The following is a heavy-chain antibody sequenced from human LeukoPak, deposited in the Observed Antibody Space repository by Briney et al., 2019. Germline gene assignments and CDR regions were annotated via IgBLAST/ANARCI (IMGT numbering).Heavy chain of an antibody. V-gene: IGHV3-7*03. CDR2: IKQDGSEK. CDR3: ARLGVMTIWFGESNYFDY. Sequence: GGSLRLSCAASGFTFSSYWMSWVRQAPGKGLEWVANIKQDGSEKYYVDSVKGRFTISRDNAKNSPYLQMNSLRAEDTAVYYCARLGVMTIWFGESNYFDYWGQGTLVTVSS. J-gene: IGHJ4*02. D-gene: IGHD3-10*01. CDR1: GFTFSSYW.